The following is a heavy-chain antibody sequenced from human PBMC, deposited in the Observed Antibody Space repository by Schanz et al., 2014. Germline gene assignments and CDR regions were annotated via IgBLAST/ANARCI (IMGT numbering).Heavy chain of an antibody. Sequence: VQLVESGGGLVQPGGSLRLSCSASGFTFSIYAMHWVRQAPGKGLEYVSAISHDGYSTYYADSVKGRFTISRDNSKNTLYLQMKSLRAEDTAVYYCARGLIAAAGGAFDYWGQGTLVAVSA. J-gene: IGHJ4*02. V-gene: IGHV3-64*04. CDR3: ARGLIAAAGGAFDY. CDR1: GFTFSIYA. CDR2: ISHDGYST. D-gene: IGHD6-13*01.